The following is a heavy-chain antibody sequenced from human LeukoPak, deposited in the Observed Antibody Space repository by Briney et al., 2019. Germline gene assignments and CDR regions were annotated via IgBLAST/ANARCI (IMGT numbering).Heavy chain of an antibody. J-gene: IGHJ6*03. CDR1: GFTFSSYE. CDR2: ISSSGSTI. V-gene: IGHV3-48*03. CDR3: ARAAIAAARIYYYMDV. Sequence: QTGGSLRLSCAASGFTFSSYEMNWVRQAPGKGLEWVSYISSSGSTIYYADSVKGRFTISRDNAKNSLYQQMNSLRAEDTPLYNCARAAIAAARIYYYMDVWGKGTTVTVSS. D-gene: IGHD6-13*01.